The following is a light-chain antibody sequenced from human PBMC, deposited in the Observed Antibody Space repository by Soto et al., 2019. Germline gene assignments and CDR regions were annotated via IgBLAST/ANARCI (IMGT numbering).Light chain of an antibody. CDR2: NVY. Sequence: QSALTQPASVSGSPGQSITISCTGTNSDVGGYDYVSWYQQHPGRAPQVIIYNVYYRPSGVTNRFYGSKSGNTASMTIYGIQVYEEADSYCSSYTSLSTHLFVTGTQVTV. V-gene: IGLV2-14*01. J-gene: IGLJ1*01. CDR3: SSYTSLSTHL. CDR1: NSDVGGYDY.